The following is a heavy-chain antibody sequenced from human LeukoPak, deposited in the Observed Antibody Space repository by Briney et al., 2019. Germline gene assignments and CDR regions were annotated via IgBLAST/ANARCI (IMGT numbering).Heavy chain of an antibody. D-gene: IGHD2-21*02. CDR1: GFIFSNFS. V-gene: IGHV3-30*04. J-gene: IGHJ6*02. Sequence: TGGSLRLSCAASGFIFSNFSMHWVRQAPGKGLEWVGVISFDGIDDYYADSMKGRFTISRDNSKNTLYLQMNSLRREDTAVYYCARDGCEGHCSDYFGMDVWGQGTTVTVSS. CDR3: ARDGCEGHCSDYFGMDV. CDR2: ISFDGIDD.